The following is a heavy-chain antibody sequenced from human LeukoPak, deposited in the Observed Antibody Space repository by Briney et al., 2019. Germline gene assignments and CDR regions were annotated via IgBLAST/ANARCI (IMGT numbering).Heavy chain of an antibody. Sequence: ASVKVSCKASGYTFTSYDINWVRQATGRGLEWMGWMNPNSGNTGYSHKFQGRVTMTTNTSIRRAYMEVSSLRSDDTAVYYCARGHTYYDFWSGYSDGGLWGQGTLVTVSS. V-gene: IGHV1-8*01. CDR1: GYTFTSYD. J-gene: IGHJ4*02. CDR2: MNPNSGNT. CDR3: ARGHTYYDFWSGYSDGGL. D-gene: IGHD3-3*01.